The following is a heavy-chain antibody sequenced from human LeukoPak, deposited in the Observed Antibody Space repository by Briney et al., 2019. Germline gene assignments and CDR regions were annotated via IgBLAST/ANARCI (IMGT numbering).Heavy chain of an antibody. V-gene: IGHV1-2*02. CDR3: ARLLRFSISWYHFDS. J-gene: IGHJ4*02. CDR2: INPNNGDT. Sequence: ASVKVSCKASGYTFTGYYIHWVRQAPGQGLEWMGWINPNNGDTNYAQKFQGKATMTRDTSVSTAYMEPRSLISDDTAVYYCARLLRFSISWYHFDSWGQGTLVTVSS. D-gene: IGHD6-13*01. CDR1: GYTFTGYY.